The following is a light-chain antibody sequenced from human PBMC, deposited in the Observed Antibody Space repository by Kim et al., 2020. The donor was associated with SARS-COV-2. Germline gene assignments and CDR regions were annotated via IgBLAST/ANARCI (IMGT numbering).Light chain of an antibody. J-gene: IGKJ2*01. Sequence: CPGERATLSCRASQSVSNNLAWYQHKPGQPPRLLIYGASTRATGVPARFSGSGSGTDVTLTVSSLQSEDFAVYYCHQYNDWPPGDTFGQGTKLVI. V-gene: IGKV3-15*01. CDR3: HQYNDWPPGDT. CDR1: QSVSNN. CDR2: GAS.